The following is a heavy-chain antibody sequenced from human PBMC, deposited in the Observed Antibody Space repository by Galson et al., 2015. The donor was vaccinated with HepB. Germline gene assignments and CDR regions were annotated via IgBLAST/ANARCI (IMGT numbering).Heavy chain of an antibody. CDR1: GFTFSSYS. V-gene: IGHV3-48*01. CDR3: ARDRSWFDP. CDR2: IISSSDTI. J-gene: IGHJ5*02. Sequence: SLRLSCAASGFTFSSYSMNWVRQAPGEGLEWVSYIISSSDTIYYADSVKGRFTISRDNAKNSLYLQMNRLRAEDTAVYYCARDRSWFDPWGQGTLVAVSS.